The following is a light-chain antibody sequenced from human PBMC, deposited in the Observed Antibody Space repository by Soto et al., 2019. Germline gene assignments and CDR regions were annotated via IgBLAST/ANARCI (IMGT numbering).Light chain of an antibody. J-gene: IGKJ1*01. CDR3: QQRSNWPPT. CDR2: GAS. Sequence: TQSPATLSVSPGERATFSCRASQSVSDYLAWYQQRPGQAPRLLIFGASTRATGFPARFSGSGSGTDFTLTISSLEPEDFAVYYCQQRSNWPPTFGQGTKVDIK. CDR1: QSVSDY. V-gene: IGKV3-11*01.